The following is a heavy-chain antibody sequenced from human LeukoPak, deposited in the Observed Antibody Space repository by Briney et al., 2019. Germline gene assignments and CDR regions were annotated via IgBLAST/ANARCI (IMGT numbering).Heavy chain of an antibody. D-gene: IGHD1-26*01. CDR3: AIDGRGGSPLFDGYNGMDV. CDR1: GFTFSSYA. J-gene: IGHJ6*02. CDR2: ISYDGSSK. V-gene: IGHV3-30-3*01. Sequence: GRSLRLSCAASGFTFSSYAMHWVRQAPGKGLEWVAVISYDGSSKYYADSVKGRFTISRDNSKNTLYLQMNSLRADDTAVYYCAIDGRGGSPLFDGYNGMDVWGQGTTVTVSS.